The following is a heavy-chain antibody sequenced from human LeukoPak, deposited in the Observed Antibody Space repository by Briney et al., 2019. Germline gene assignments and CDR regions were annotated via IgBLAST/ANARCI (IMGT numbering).Heavy chain of an antibody. CDR3: ARAVHYYYYGMDV. CDR2: ISHSGST. CDR1: GGSFSGYY. Sequence: SETLSLTCAVYGGSFSGYYWSWIRQPPGKGLEWIGEISHSGSTNYNPSLKSRVTISVDTSKNQFSLKLSSVTAADTAVYYCARAVHYYYYGMDVWGQGTTVTVSS. D-gene: IGHD2-8*01. J-gene: IGHJ6*02. V-gene: IGHV4-34*01.